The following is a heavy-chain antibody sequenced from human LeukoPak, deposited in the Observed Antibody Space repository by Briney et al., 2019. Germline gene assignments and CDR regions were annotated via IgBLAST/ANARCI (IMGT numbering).Heavy chain of an antibody. CDR3: ARRAYYYHFDY. Sequence: GGSLRLSCAASGFTFSSYWMTWVRQAPGKGLEWVATIKEDGSEDYYVDSVKGRFTISRDNAENSLHLQVNSLRVEDTAVYYCARRAYYYHFDYWGQGTLVTVSS. V-gene: IGHV3-7*01. CDR1: GFTFSSYW. CDR2: IKEDGSED. D-gene: IGHD3-22*01. J-gene: IGHJ4*02.